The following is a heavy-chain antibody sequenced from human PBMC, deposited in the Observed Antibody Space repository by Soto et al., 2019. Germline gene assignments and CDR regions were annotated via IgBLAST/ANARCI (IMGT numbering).Heavy chain of an antibody. J-gene: IGHJ4*01. CDR2: IYHSGST. CDR1: GASISSSNW. V-gene: IGHV4-4*02. D-gene: IGHD3-10*01. CDR3: ARAVYYYDSGSYSYYFDY. Sequence: SETLSLTCAVSGASISSSNWWSWVRQPPGKGLEWIGEIYHSGSTNYNPSLKSRVTISVDKSKNQFSLKLGSVTAADTAVYYCARAVYYYDSGSYSYYFDYWGHGTLVT.